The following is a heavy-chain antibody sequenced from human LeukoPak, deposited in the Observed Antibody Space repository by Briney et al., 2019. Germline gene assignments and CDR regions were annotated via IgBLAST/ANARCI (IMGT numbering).Heavy chain of an antibody. J-gene: IGHJ5*02. Sequence: ASVKVSCKASGYNFTGYYIHWVRQAPGQGLEWMGRIDPNNGATYYTQKFQGRVTMTRDTSISTAYMELSRLRSDDTAVYYCARDFRAAMVSDWFDPWGQGTLVTVSS. CDR3: ARDFRAAMVSDWFDP. V-gene: IGHV1-2*02. CDR1: GYNFTGYY. D-gene: IGHD5-18*01. CDR2: IDPNNGAT.